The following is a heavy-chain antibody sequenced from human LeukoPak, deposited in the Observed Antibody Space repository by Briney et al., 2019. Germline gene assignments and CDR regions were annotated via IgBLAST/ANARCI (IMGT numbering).Heavy chain of an antibody. J-gene: IGHJ6*03. CDR2: FYTSGSP. CDR1: GGSISSYY. Sequence: SETLSLTCTVSGGSISSYYWSWIRQSAVKGLEWIGRFYTSGSPNYNPSLKSRVTMSVDTSKNQFSLRLSSVTAADTAVYYCARTRRVAGLDYYYYYMDVWGKGTTDTVSS. D-gene: IGHD6-13*01. CDR3: ARTRRVAGLDYYYYYMDV. V-gene: IGHV4-4*07.